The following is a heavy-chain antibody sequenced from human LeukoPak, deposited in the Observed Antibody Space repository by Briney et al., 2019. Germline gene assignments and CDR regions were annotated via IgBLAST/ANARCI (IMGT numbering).Heavy chain of an antibody. Sequence: SETLSLTCAVYGGSFSGYYWSWIRQPPGKGLEWIGEINHSGSTNYNPSHKSRVTISVDTSKNQFSLKLSSVTAADTAVYYCARVQAVAGLRAWGQGTLVTVSS. CDR1: GGSFSGYY. V-gene: IGHV4-34*01. CDR2: INHSGST. D-gene: IGHD6-19*01. J-gene: IGHJ5*02. CDR3: ARVQAVAGLRA.